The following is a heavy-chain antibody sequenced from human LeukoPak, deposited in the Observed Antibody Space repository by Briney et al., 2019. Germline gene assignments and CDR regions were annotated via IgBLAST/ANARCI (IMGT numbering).Heavy chain of an antibody. Sequence: SVKVSCKASGGTFSSYAITWVRQAPGQGLEWMGGIIPIFGTANYAQKFQGRVTITTDESTSTAYMELSSLRSEDTAVYYCATKEGQLDPFDYWGQGTLVTVSS. CDR2: IIPIFGTA. CDR3: ATKEGQLDPFDY. CDR1: GGTFSSYA. J-gene: IGHJ4*02. D-gene: IGHD6-6*01. V-gene: IGHV1-69*05.